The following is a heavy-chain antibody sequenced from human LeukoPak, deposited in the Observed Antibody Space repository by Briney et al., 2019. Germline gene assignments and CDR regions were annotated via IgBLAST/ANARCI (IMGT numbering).Heavy chain of an antibody. Sequence: ASVKVSCKASGYTFTSYFIHWVRQAPGQGLEWMGIINPSGGSTNYAQNFQGRVTITADKSTSTAYMELSSLRSEDTAVYYCARPVGGPLAVARPFDYWGQGTLVTVSS. CDR3: ARPVGGPLAVARPFDY. J-gene: IGHJ4*02. CDR1: GYTFTSYF. V-gene: IGHV1-46*01. CDR2: INPSGGST. D-gene: IGHD6-19*01.